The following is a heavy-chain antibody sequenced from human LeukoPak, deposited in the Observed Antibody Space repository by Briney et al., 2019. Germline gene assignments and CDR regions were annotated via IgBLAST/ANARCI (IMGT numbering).Heavy chain of an antibody. V-gene: IGHV3-53*01. CDR3: ARGAATGPTLGLDY. CDR1: GFTFSSNY. Sequence: GGSLRLSCVASGFTFSSNYMTWVRQAPGKGLEWVSVIYTGGTPYYADSVKGRFTISRDISKNTVYLQMNSLRVEDTAVYFCARGAATGPTLGLDYWGQGTLVTVSS. CDR2: IYTGGTP. J-gene: IGHJ4*02. D-gene: IGHD6-13*01.